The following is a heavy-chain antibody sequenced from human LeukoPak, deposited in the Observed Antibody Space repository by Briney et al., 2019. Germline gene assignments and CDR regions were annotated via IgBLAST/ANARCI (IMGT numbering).Heavy chain of an antibody. J-gene: IGHJ4*02. D-gene: IGHD3-16*01. CDR3: ARARGIVYFDY. Sequence: ASVKVSCKASRYTFTRYYMHWVRQAPGQGREWMGWINPNSGGTNYAQKSQGRVTMTRDTSNSTAYMELSRLRSDDTAVYYCARARGIVYFDYWGQGTLVTVSS. V-gene: IGHV1-2*02. CDR1: RYTFTRYY. CDR2: INPNSGGT.